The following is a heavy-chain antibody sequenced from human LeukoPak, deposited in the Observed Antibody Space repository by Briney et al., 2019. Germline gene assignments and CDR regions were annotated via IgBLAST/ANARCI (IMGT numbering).Heavy chain of an antibody. CDR3: AKGRHIVVVTAVTFDY. D-gene: IGHD2-21*02. V-gene: IGHV3-23*01. J-gene: IGHJ4*02. CDR2: ISGSGGST. Sequence: GGSLRLSCAASGFTFSSYAMSWVRQPPGRGLEWVSAISGSGGSTYYADSVKCRFTISTENSKNTLYPQMNSLRAEETAVYYCAKGRHIVVVTAVTFDYWGQGTLVTVSS. CDR1: GFTFSSYA.